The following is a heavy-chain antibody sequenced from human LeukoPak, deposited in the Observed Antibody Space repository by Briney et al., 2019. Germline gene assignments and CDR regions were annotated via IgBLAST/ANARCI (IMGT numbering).Heavy chain of an antibody. CDR1: GGSFSSYY. Sequence: SETLSLTCAVYGGSFSSYYWSWIRHPPGNGLEWIGEINHSGSTNYNPSLKTRATISVATPKTQFSLKLSSGAPADTAVNYWARGDSPYAFDIWGERTMVSVSS. D-gene: IGHD3-22*01. J-gene: IGHJ3*02. CDR3: ARGDSPYAFDI. V-gene: IGHV4-34*01. CDR2: INHSGST.